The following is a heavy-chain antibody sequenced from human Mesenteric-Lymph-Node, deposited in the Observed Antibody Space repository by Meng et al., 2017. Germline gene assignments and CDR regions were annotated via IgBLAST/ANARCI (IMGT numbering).Heavy chain of an antibody. CDR2: IYPGDSDT. CDR1: GYSFTSYW. Sequence: GGSLRLSCKGSGYSFTSYWIGWVRQMPGKGLEWMGIIYPGDSDTRYSPSFQGQVTISADKSISTAYLQWSSLRAEDTAVYYCARDHYYYGMDVWGQGTTVTVSS. CDR3: ARDHYYYGMDV. V-gene: IGHV5-51*01. J-gene: IGHJ6*02.